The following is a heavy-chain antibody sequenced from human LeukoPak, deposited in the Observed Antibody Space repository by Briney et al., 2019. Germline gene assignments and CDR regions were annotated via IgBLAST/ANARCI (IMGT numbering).Heavy chain of an antibody. Sequence: PGGSLRLSCAASGFTFNVFHMNWVRQAPGKGLEWISSITSSGTYITYADSIQGRFTIPRDNAKNSLYLQMNSLRVDDTALYYCARASGGWDLDYWGHGTLVTVSP. CDR3: ARASGGWDLDY. V-gene: IGHV3-21*01. J-gene: IGHJ4*01. D-gene: IGHD1-26*01. CDR2: ITSSGTYI. CDR1: GFTFNVFH.